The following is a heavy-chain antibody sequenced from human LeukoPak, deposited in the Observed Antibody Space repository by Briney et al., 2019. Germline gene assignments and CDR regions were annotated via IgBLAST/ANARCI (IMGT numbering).Heavy chain of an antibody. D-gene: IGHD6-19*01. J-gene: IGHJ4*02. CDR3: ARGRSGSSSGWPKRYYFDY. Sequence: PSEALSLTCTVSGYSITNAYYWGWIRLPPGKGLEWIGSLYHSGSTYYNPSLKSRVTTSVDTSKNRFSLKLTSVTAADTAVYYCARGRSGSSSGWPKRYYFDYWGQGTLVTVSS. CDR1: GYSITNAYY. CDR2: LYHSGST. V-gene: IGHV4-38-2*02.